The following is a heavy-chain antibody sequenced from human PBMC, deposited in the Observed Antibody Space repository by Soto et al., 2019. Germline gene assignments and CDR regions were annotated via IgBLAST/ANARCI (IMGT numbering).Heavy chain of an antibody. D-gene: IGHD3-16*01. CDR2: IWYDGRNK. J-gene: IGHJ3*02. CDR3: ARDPSEGGAFDI. V-gene: IGHV3-33*01. Sequence: QVQLVESGGGVVQPGRSLRPSCAASGFTFSSYGMHWVRQAPGKGLEWVAVIWYDGRNKYYADSVKGRFTISRDNSKNTLYLQMNSLRAEDTAVYYCARDPSEGGAFDIWGQGTMVTVSS. CDR1: GFTFSSYG.